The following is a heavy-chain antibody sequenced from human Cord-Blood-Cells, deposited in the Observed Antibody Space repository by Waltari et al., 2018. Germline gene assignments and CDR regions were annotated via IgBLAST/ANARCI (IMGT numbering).Heavy chain of an antibody. CDR1: GFTFSSYS. D-gene: IGHD6-13*01. CDR3: ARGGQQLVLGDSGDWFDP. CDR2: ISSSSSYI. Sequence: EVQLVESGGGLVKPGGSLRLSCAASGFTFSSYSMNWVRQAPGKGLEWVSSISSSSSYIYYADSVEGRFTISRDNTKNSLYLQMNSLRAEDTAVYYCARGGQQLVLGDSGDWFDPWGQGTLVTVSS. J-gene: IGHJ5*02. V-gene: IGHV3-21*01.